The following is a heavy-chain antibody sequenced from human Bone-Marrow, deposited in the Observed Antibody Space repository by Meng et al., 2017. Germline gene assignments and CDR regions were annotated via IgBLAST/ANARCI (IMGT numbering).Heavy chain of an antibody. J-gene: IGHJ4*02. Sequence: QGELQGSGPGVVKPSGTLSLTCGASGASVSSGYWWTWVRQPPGKGLEWIGEFHHSGTTNYNPSLRSRVTISVDTSKNQFSLRLTSVTAADTAVYYCAASPGWWRIDSWGQGTLVTVSS. V-gene: IGHV4-4*02. CDR2: FHHSGTT. D-gene: IGHD6-19*01. CDR3: AASPGWWRIDS. CDR1: GASVSSGYW.